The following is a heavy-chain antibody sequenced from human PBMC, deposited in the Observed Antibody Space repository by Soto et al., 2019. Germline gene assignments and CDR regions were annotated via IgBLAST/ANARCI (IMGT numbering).Heavy chain of an antibody. CDR3: ARVTFGSFYQDS. V-gene: IGHV3-11*06. CDR2: ISSSSSYT. J-gene: IGHJ4*02. CDR1: GFIFSDYY. Sequence: QVPLVESGGGLVKPGGSLRLSCAASGFIFSDYYMSWIRQAPGKGLEWVSYISSSSSYTNYADAVKGRFTIPRDNAKNSLSLQMNSLRAEDTAVYYCARVTFGSFYQDSWGQGTLVTVSS. D-gene: IGHD3-16*01.